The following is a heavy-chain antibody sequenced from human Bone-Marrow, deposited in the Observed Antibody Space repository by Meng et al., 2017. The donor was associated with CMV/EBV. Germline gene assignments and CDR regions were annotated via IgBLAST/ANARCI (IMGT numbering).Heavy chain of an antibody. CDR3: ARDWRRSNAGYSDY. Sequence: GESLKISCKASGYTFTSYGISWVRQAPGQGLEWMGWISAYNGNTNYAQKLQGRVTMTTDTSTSTAYMELRSLRSDDTAVYYCARDWRRSNAGYSDYWGQGTLVTVSS. V-gene: IGHV1-18*01. D-gene: IGHD3-9*01. CDR1: GYTFTSYG. CDR2: ISAYNGNT. J-gene: IGHJ4*02.